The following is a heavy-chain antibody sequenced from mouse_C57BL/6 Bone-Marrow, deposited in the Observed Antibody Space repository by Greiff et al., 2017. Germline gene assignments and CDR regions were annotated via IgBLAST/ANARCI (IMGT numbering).Heavy chain of an antibody. J-gene: IGHJ3*01. CDR1: GYTFTDYY. Sequence: QVHVKQSGAELVRPGASVKLSCKASGYTFTDYYINWVKQRPGQGLEWIARIYPGSGNTYYNEKFKGKATLTAEKSSSTAYMQLSSLTSEDSAVYFCAREGYGSEFAYWGQGTLVTVSA. V-gene: IGHV1-76*01. D-gene: IGHD1-1*01. CDR2: IYPGSGNT. CDR3: AREGYGSEFAY.